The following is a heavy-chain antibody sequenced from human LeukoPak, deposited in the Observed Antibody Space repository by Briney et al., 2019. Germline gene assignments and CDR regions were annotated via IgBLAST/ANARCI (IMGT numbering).Heavy chain of an antibody. Sequence: GASVKVSCKASGGTFSSYAISWVRQAPGQGLEWMGRIIPILGIANYAQKFQGRVTITADKSTSTAYMELSSLRSEDTAVYYCASPKEVYSSSSYFDYWGQGTLVTVSS. CDR3: ASPKEVYSSSSYFDY. V-gene: IGHV1-69*04. CDR2: IIPILGIA. D-gene: IGHD6-6*01. CDR1: GGTFSSYA. J-gene: IGHJ4*02.